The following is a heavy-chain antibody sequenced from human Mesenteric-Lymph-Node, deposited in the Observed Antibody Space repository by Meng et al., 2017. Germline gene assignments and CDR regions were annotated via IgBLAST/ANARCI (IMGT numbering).Heavy chain of an antibody. V-gene: IGHV1-3*01. CDR3: ARCIAVAGNWFDP. Sequence: QVHLVQSGAEVKKPGASVKVSCKASGYTFTTYAIHWVRPAPGQRLEWMGWINAGNGNTRYSQKFQGRVSITRDTSASTAYMELSSLRSEDTAVYYCARCIAVAGNWFDPWGQGTLVTVSS. D-gene: IGHD6-19*01. CDR1: GYTFTTYA. J-gene: IGHJ5*02. CDR2: INAGNGNT.